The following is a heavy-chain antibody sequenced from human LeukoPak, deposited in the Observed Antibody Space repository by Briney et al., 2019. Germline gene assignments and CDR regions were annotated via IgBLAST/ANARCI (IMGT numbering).Heavy chain of an antibody. J-gene: IGHJ4*02. CDR2: IYYSGST. D-gene: IGHD3-3*01. CDR1: GGSISSGGYY. CDR3: ARGAANYDFWSGSPRDY. Sequence: PSQTLSLTCTVSGGSISSGGYYWSWIRQPPGKGLEWIGYIYYSGSTNYNPSLKSRVTISVDTSKNQFSLKLSSVTAADTAVYYCARGAANYDFWSGSPRDYWGQGTLVTVSS. V-gene: IGHV4-61*08.